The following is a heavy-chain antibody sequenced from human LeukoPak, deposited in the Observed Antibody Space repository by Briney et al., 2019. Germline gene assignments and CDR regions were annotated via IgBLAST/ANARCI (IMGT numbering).Heavy chain of an antibody. Sequence: ASVKVSCKASGYTFTSSDINWVRQATGQGLEWMGWMNPDSGNTGYAQKLQGRVTMTRNTSISTAYMELSSLRSEDTAVYYCAREGYYYGSGSYPYGYWGQGTLVTVSS. CDR3: AREGYYYGSGSYPYGY. CDR2: MNPDSGNT. J-gene: IGHJ4*02. D-gene: IGHD3-10*01. V-gene: IGHV1-8*01. CDR1: GYTFTSSD.